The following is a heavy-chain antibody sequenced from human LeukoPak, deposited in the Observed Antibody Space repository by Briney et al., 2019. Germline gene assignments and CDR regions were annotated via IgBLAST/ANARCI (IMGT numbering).Heavy chain of an antibody. Sequence: KPSETLSLTCAVYGGSFSGYYWSWIRQPLGKGLEWIGEINHSGSTNHNPSLKSRVTISVDTSKNQFSLKLSSVTAADTAVYYCAEGSGWYDYYMDVWGKGTTVTVSS. CDR2: INHSGST. CDR1: GGSFSGYY. D-gene: IGHD6-19*01. J-gene: IGHJ6*03. CDR3: AEGSGWYDYYMDV. V-gene: IGHV4-34*01.